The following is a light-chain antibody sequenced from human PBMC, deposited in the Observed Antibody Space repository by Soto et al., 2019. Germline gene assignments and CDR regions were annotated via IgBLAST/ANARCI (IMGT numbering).Light chain of an antibody. J-gene: IGLJ3*02. CDR1: NSDVGTYEL. Sequence: QSALTQPASVSGSPGQSITISCTGTNSDVGTYELVSWCQQHPGRAPKLMIYEGSKRPSGVSNRFSGSKSGDTASLTISGLQAEDEANYYCCSYAASSALWVFGGGTKLTVL. CDR3: CSYAASSALWV. V-gene: IGLV2-23*01. CDR2: EGS.